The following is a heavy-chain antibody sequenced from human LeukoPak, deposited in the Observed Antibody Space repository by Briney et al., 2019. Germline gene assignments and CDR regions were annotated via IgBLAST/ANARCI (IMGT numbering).Heavy chain of an antibody. CDR2: ISYVGSNK. CDR1: GFTFSSYG. Sequence: GGSLRLSCAASGFTFSSYGMHWVRQAPGKGLEWVAVISYVGSNKYYADSVKGRFTISRDNSKNTPYLQMNSLRAEDTAVYYCAKDPWGGGYYFDYWGQGTLVTVSS. D-gene: IGHD3-16*01. J-gene: IGHJ4*02. CDR3: AKDPWGGGYYFDY. V-gene: IGHV3-30*18.